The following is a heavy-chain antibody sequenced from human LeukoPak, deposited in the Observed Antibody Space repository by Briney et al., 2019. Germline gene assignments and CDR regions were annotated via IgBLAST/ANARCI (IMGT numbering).Heavy chain of an antibody. V-gene: IGHV3-11*01. CDR1: GSTFSDYY. J-gene: IGHJ4*02. CDR2: ISSSGSTI. CDR3: ARAMATTNDY. D-gene: IGHD4-11*01. Sequence: PRGSLRLSCAASGSTFSDYYMSWIRQAPGKGLEWVSYISSSGSTIYYADSVKGRLTISRDNAKNSLYLQMNSLRAEDTAVYYCARAMATTNDYWGQGTLVTVSS.